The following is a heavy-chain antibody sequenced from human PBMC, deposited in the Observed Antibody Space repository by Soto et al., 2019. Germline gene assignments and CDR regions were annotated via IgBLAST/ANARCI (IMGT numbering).Heavy chain of an antibody. V-gene: IGHV1-18*01. J-gene: IGHJ5*02. CDR3: ARGVGSGSYYNKYNWFDP. D-gene: IGHD3-10*01. CDR1: GYTFTNYG. Sequence: GASVKVSCKASGYTFTNYGISWVRQAPGQGLEWMGWTNVYNGNTKYAQKVQGRVTMTTDTSTSTAYMELRSLRSDDTAVYYCARGVGSGSYYNKYNWFDPWGQGTLVTVSS. CDR2: TNVYNGNT.